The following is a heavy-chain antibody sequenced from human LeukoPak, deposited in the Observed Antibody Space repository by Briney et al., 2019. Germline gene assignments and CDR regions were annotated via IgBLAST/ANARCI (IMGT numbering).Heavy chain of an antibody. Sequence: GGSLRLSCAASGFTFDDYAMHWVRQAPGKGLEWVSGISWNSGSIGYADSVKGRFTISRDNAKNSLYLQMNSLRAEDTAVYYCASPPAGYSSGWYYFDYWGQGTLVTVSS. CDR1: GFTFDDYA. CDR3: ASPPAGYSSGWYYFDY. D-gene: IGHD6-19*01. J-gene: IGHJ4*02. V-gene: IGHV3-9*01. CDR2: ISWNSGSI.